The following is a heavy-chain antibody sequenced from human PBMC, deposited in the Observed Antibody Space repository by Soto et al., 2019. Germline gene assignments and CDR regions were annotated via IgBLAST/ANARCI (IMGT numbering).Heavy chain of an antibody. CDR2: ISGSGGST. J-gene: IGHJ4*02. CDR1: GFSFRDHA. Sequence: PGGSLRLSCAASGFSFRDHAMSWFRQAPGKGLEWVSAISGSGGSTYYADSVKGRFTISRDNSKNTLYLQMNSLRAEDTAVYYCAKPLVVVPAAIDDYWGQGTLVTVSS. V-gene: IGHV3-23*01. CDR3: AKPLVVVPAAIDDY. D-gene: IGHD2-2*01.